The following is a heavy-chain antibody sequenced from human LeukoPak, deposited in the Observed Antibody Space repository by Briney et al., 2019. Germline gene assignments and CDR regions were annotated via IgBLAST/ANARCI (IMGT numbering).Heavy chain of an antibody. CDR2: ISDGGNT. J-gene: IGHJ6*02. V-gene: IGHV4-4*02. CDR3: ARGRGVTRDYYYGMDV. CDR1: GGSISSSNFW. D-gene: IGHD3-10*01. Sequence: PSGTLSLTCAVSGGSISSSNFWWSWVRRSPGKELEWIGEISDGGNTNYNPSLKSRVSISADKSKNQFSLDLKSVSAADRAVYYCARGRGVTRDYYYGMDVWGQGTTVTVSS.